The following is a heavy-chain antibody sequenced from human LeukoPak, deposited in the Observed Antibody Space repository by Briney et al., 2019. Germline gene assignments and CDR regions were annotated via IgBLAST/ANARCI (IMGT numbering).Heavy chain of an antibody. Sequence: GGSLRLSCAASGFTFSSQSMTWVRQAPGKGLEWVSGISGSGDNTYYGDSVKGRFTISRDNSKSTMYLQMNSLRVGDTAVYYCVKWTGYGMNWGQGTLVTVSS. CDR1: GFTFSSQS. V-gene: IGHV3-23*01. CDR2: ISGSGDNT. CDR3: VKWTGYGMN. J-gene: IGHJ4*02. D-gene: IGHD3/OR15-3a*01.